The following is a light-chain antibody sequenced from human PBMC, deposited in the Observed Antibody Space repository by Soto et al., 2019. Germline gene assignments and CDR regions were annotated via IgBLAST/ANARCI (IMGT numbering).Light chain of an antibody. V-gene: IGKV1-5*03. CDR2: KAS. J-gene: IGKJ1*01. CDR3: QQYNNYPLT. Sequence: DIQMTQSPSTLSASVGARVPITCRASQSISSWLAWYQQKPGKAPKLLIYKASSLESGVPSRFSGSGSGTEFTLTISSLQPDDFATYYCQQYNNYPLTFGQGTRWIS. CDR1: QSISSW.